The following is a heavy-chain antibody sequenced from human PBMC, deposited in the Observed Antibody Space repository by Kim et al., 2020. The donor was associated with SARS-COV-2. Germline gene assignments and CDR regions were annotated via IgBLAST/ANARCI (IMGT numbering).Heavy chain of an antibody. CDR3: SRGIGSASRTVDY. CDR1: GFTFSSYS. J-gene: IGHJ4*02. Sequence: GGSLRLSCAASGFTFSSYSMHWVRQAPGKGLEWVSSISSSSYNYYAESAKGRFTIFTDNVKNSLYLQLNSLRAEDTAVTYGSRGIGSASRTVDYWGQG. V-gene: IGHV3-21*01. D-gene: IGHD2-2*01. CDR2: ISSSSYN.